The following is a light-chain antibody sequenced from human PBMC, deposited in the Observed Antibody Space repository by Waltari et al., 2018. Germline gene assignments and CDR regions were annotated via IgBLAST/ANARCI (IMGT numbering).Light chain of an antibody. V-gene: IGKV3-11*01. CDR3: QQRSNWPT. Sequence: IVLTQSPATLSLSPGESATLACGASQSVSSYLAWYQQKPGQAPRLLSYDASNRATGIPARFSGSGSGIDFTLTISSLEPEDFAVYYRQQRSNWPTFGGGTKVEIK. J-gene: IGKJ4*01. CDR1: QSVSSY. CDR2: DAS.